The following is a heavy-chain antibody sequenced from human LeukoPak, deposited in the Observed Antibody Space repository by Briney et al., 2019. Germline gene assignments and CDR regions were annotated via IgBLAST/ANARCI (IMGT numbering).Heavy chain of an antibody. V-gene: IGHV1-2*02. CDR2: INPNSGGT. CDR1: GYTVTGYY. D-gene: IGHD4-17*01. J-gene: IGHJ4*02. CDR3: ARDYGDYEVGFDY. Sequence: ASVKVSFKAAGYTVTGYYMHWVRQAPGQGLEWMGWINPNSGGTNYAQKFQGRVTMTRDTSISTVYMELSRARSDDTAVYYCARDYGDYEVGFDYWGQGTLVTVSS.